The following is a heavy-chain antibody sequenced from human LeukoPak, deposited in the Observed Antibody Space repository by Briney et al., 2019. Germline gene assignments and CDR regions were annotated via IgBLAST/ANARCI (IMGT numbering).Heavy chain of an antibody. Sequence: ASVKVSCKASGYTFTSYGISWVRQAPGQGLEWMGWINPNSGGTNYAQRFQGRVTMTRDTSISTAYMELSRLRSDDTAVYYCARERSSTSCYTSWGQGTLVTVSS. CDR3: ARERSSTSCYTS. V-gene: IGHV1-2*02. D-gene: IGHD2-2*02. J-gene: IGHJ5*02. CDR2: INPNSGGT. CDR1: GYTFTSYG.